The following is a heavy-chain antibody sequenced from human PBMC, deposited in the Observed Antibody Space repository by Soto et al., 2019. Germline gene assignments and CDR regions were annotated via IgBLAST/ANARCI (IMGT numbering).Heavy chain of an antibody. J-gene: IGHJ4*02. V-gene: IGHV4-59*01. CDR1: GDSISTYY. CDR3: ARSRLYYPDY. D-gene: IGHD1-26*01. CDR2: IYYSGST. Sequence: SETLSLTCTVSGDSISTYYWSWIRQPPGKGLEWIGYIYYSGSTNYNPSLKSRVTISVDTSKNQFSLKLRSVTAADTAVYYCARSRLYYPDYWGLGTLVTVSS.